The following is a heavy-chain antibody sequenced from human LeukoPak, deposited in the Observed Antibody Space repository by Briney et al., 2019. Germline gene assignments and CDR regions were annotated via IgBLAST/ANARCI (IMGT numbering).Heavy chain of an antibody. CDR3: ARVLFAHYFYDSGGPLASGAQETLATFPPPPT. Sequence: GGSLRLSCAASGFTFSSYWMNWVRQAPGKGLEWVANIKQDGSEKYYVDSVRGRFSISRDNAENSLYLQMNSLRAEDTAVYYCARVLFAHYFYDSGGPLASGAQETLATFPPPPTRG. CDR1: GFTFSSYW. CDR2: IKQDGSEK. V-gene: IGHV3-7*01. D-gene: IGHD3-22*01. J-gene: IGHJ1*01.